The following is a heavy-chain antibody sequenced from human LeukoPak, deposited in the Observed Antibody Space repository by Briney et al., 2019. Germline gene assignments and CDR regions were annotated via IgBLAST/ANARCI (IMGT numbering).Heavy chain of an antibody. J-gene: IGHJ4*02. Sequence: PGGSLRLSCAVSELSFSSYAFHWVRQAPGKGLEWVAVIRHDETKEYFADSVQGRFTISRDTSKTTLYLQMNSLRAEDTAVYYCAKEYTPSSPLGELDSWGQGTLVTVS. V-gene: IGHV3-33*06. CDR2: IRHDETKE. CDR3: AKEYTPSSPLGELDS. CDR1: ELSFSSYA. D-gene: IGHD6-6*01.